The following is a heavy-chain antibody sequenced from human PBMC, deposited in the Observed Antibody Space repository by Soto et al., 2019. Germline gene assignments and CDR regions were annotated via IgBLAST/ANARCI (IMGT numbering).Heavy chain of an antibody. CDR2: ISAYNGNT. D-gene: IGHD5-12*01. V-gene: IGHV1-18*01. CDR3: ARNRDRVATNGMDV. CDR1: RFGHASRG. Sequence: GTSAEARWEDCRFGHASRGRWSVQHATGQGLEWMGWISAYNGNTNYAQKLQGRVTMTTDTSTSTAYMELRSLRSDDTAVYYCARNRDRVATNGMDVWLQGSTDTGSS. J-gene: IGHJ6*01.